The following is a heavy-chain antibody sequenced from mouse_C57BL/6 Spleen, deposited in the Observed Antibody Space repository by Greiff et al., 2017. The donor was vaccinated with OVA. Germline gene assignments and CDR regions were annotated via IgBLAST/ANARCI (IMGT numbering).Heavy chain of an antibody. Sequence: EVQGVESGEGLVKPGGSLKLSCAASGFTFSSYAMSWVRQTPEKRLEWVAYISSGGDYIYYADTVKGRFTISRDNARNTLYLQMSSLKSEDTAMYYCTRAESNYYAMDYWGQGTSVTVSS. CDR1: GFTFSSYA. J-gene: IGHJ4*01. V-gene: IGHV5-9-1*02. D-gene: IGHD2-5*01. CDR2: ISSGGDYI. CDR3: TRAESNYYAMDY.